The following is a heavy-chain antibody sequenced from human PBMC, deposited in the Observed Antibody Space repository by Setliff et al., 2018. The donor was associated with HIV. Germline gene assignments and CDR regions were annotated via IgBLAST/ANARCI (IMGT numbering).Heavy chain of an antibody. J-gene: IGHJ3*02. D-gene: IGHD1-26*01. V-gene: IGHV4-59*11. CDR3: ARGGSYNDVFDI. CDR1: GGSISVHY. CDR2: MYASGST. Sequence: PSETLSLTCTVSGGSISVHYWSWLRQPPGKGLEWIGYMYASGSTDYNPSLKSRVTISVDRFRNQFSLQLRSVTAADTAVYYCARGGSYNDVFDIWGQGTMVTVSS.